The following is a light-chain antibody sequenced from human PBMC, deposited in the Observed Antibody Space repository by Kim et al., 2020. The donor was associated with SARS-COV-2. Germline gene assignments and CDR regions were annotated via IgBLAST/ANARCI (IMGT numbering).Light chain of an antibody. J-gene: IGLJ3*02. CDR1: SSNIGSNS. CDR2: RNN. CDR3: AAWDDSLSGGV. V-gene: IGLV1-47*01. Sequence: QSVLTQPPSASGTPGQRVTISCSGSSSNIGSNSVYWYQQLPGTAPKLLIYRNNQRPSGVPDRFSGSKSGTSASLAISGLRSGDEAVYYCAAWDDSLSGGVFGGGTQWTVL.